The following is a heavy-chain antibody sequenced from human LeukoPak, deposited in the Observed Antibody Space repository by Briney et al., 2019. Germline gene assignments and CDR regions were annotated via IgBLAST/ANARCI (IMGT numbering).Heavy chain of an antibody. CDR3: ARPGGYGLP. CDR2: IHPDGNST. V-gene: IGHV3-74*01. J-gene: IGHJ5*02. Sequence: GGSLRLSCAASGFTFSSYWMHWVRQAPGKGLVWVSRIHPDGNSTNYADSVKGRFTISRDNAKNTLYLQMNSLRAGDTAVYYCARPGGYGLPWGQGTLVTVSS. CDR1: GFTFSSYW. D-gene: IGHD5-12*01.